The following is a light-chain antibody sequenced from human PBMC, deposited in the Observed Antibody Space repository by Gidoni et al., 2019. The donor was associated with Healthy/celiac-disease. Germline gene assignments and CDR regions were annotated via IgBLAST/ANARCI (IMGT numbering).Light chain of an antibody. J-gene: IGKJ4*01. V-gene: IGKV3-11*01. CDR2: DAS. CDR3: QQRSNWPLT. CDR1: QSVSSY. Sequence: IVLTQLPATLSLSPGVRATLTCRASQSVSSYLAWYQQKPGQAPRLLIYDASNRATGIPARFSGSGSGTDFTLTISSLEPEDFAVYYCQQRSNWPLTFGGGTKVEIK.